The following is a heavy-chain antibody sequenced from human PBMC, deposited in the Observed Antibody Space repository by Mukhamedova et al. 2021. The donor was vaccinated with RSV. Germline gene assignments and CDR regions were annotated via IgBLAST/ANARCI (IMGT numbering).Heavy chain of an antibody. CDR2: SYAT. CDR3: TTTLRITIFGVVGADY. Sequence: SYATAYAASVKGRFTISRDDSKNTAYLQMNSLKTEDTAVYYCTTTLRITIFGVVGADYWGQGTLVTVSS. J-gene: IGHJ4*02. V-gene: IGHV3-73*01. D-gene: IGHD3-3*01.